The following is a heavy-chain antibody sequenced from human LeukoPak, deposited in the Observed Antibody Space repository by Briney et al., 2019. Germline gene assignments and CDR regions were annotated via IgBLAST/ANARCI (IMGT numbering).Heavy chain of an antibody. CDR1: GYTFTDHG. CDR2: ISTFNGDT. Sequence: ASVKVSCKASGYTFTDHGISWVRQAPGQGLEWMGWISTFNGDTNYAQKFQGRVTITSETSTSTAYMELRSLRSDDTAVYYCARLFGGPAATDYYYYYMDVWGKGTTVTVSS. V-gene: IGHV1-18*01. CDR3: ARLFGGPAATDYYYYYMDV. J-gene: IGHJ6*03. D-gene: IGHD3-16*01.